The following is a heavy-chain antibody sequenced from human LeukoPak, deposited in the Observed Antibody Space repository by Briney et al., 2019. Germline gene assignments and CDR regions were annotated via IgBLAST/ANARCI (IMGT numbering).Heavy chain of an antibody. J-gene: IGHJ4*02. CDR1: GFTFSSYS. Sequence: GGSLRLSCAASGFTFSSYSMNWVRQAPGKGLEWVSSISSSSSYIYYAASVKGRFTISRDNAKNSLYLQMNSLRAEDTAVYYCGGLYFDYWGQGTLVTVSS. CDR3: GGLYFDY. CDR2: ISSSSSYI. V-gene: IGHV3-21*01.